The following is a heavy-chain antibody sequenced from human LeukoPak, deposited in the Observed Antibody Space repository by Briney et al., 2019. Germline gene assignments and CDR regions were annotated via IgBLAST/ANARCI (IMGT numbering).Heavy chain of an antibody. CDR2: IYYSGST. CDR1: GGXISSYY. Sequence: SETLSLTCAVSGGXISSYYCSWIRQPPGKGLEWIGCIYYSGSTNYNPSLKSRVTISVDTSKNQFSLKLSSVTAADTAVYYCARETAAAGRANWFDPWGQGTLVTVSS. CDR3: ARETAAAGRANWFDP. V-gene: IGHV4-59*01. J-gene: IGHJ5*02. D-gene: IGHD6-13*01.